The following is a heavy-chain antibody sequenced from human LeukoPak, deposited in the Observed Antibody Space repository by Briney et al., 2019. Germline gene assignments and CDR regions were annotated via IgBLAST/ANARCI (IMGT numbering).Heavy chain of an antibody. CDR1: GFTFSDYY. CDR3: ARAIFSRGWYLVDY. Sequence: GGSLRLSCAASGFTFSDYYMSWIRQAPGKGLEWVSSISTRIDYMYYADSVKGRFTISRDNAKNSLYLQMNSLRAEDTAVYYCARAIFSRGWYLVDYWGQGTLVTVSS. CDR2: ISTRIDYM. J-gene: IGHJ4*02. D-gene: IGHD6-19*01. V-gene: IGHV3-11*06.